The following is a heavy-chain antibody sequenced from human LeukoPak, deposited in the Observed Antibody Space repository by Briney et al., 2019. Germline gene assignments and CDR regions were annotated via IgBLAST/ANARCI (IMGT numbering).Heavy chain of an antibody. CDR3: ARDQRRAFDI. J-gene: IGHJ3*02. V-gene: IGHV4-59*01. CDR2: IYYSGST. CDR1: GDSISSYY. Sequence: SETLSLTCTVSGDSISSYYWSWIRQPPGKGPEWVGYIYYSGSTNYNPSLKSRVTISVDTSKNQSSLRLSSVTAADTAVYYCARDQRRAFDIWGQGTMVTVSS.